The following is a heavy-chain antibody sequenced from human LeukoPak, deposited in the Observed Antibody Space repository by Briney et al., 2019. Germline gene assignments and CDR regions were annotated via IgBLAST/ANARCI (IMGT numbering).Heavy chain of an antibody. CDR3: ARRPITIFGVAAGYNWFDP. Sequence: SKTLSLTCAVYGGSFSGYYWSWIRQPPGKGLEWIGEINHSGSTNYNPSLKSRVTISVDTSKNQFSLKLSSVTAADTAVYYCARRPITIFGVAAGYNWFDPWGQGTLVTVSS. V-gene: IGHV4-34*01. J-gene: IGHJ5*02. CDR1: GGSFSGYY. CDR2: INHSGST. D-gene: IGHD3-3*01.